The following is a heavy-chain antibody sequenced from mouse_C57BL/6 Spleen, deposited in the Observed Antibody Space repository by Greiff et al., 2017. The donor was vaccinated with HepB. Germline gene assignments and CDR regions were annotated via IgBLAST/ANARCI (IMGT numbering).Heavy chain of an antibody. CDR3: ANYYGGSYGWYFDV. J-gene: IGHJ1*03. V-gene: IGHV1-74*01. D-gene: IGHD1-1*01. CDR1: GYTFISYW. Sequence: QVQLQQPGAELVKPGASVKVSCKASGYTFISYWLHWVKQRPGQGLEWIGRIHPSDSDTNYNQKFKGKATLTVDKPSSTAYMQHSSLTSEDSAVYYCANYYGGSYGWYFDVWGTGTTVTVSS. CDR2: IHPSDSDT.